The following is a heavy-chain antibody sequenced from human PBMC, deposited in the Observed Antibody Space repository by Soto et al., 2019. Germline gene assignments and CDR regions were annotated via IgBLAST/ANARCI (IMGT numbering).Heavy chain of an antibody. D-gene: IGHD2-2*01. CDR3: ARHAGSFRSTSGYFCWFAP. CDR1: GYSFTSCW. Sequence: PGESLKISCKGSGYSFTSCWIGWVRQMPGKGLEWMGIIYPGDSDTRYSPSFQGQVTISADKSISTAYLQWSSLKASDTAMYYCARHAGSFRSTSGYFCWFAPWGQGTLVTVSS. V-gene: IGHV5-51*01. J-gene: IGHJ5*02. CDR2: IYPGDSDT.